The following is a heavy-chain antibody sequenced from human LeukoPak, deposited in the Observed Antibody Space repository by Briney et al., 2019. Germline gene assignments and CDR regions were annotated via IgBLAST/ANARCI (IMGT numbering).Heavy chain of an antibody. Sequence: SETLSLTCAVYGGSFSGYYWSWIRQPPGKGLEWIGEINHSGSTNYNPSLKSRVTISVDTSKNQFSLKLSSVTAADTAVYYCARHRKNYQGIAVAGTNWFDPWGQGTLVTVSS. V-gene: IGHV4-34*01. CDR3: ARHRKNYQGIAVAGTNWFDP. D-gene: IGHD6-19*01. J-gene: IGHJ5*02. CDR1: GGSFSGYY. CDR2: INHSGST.